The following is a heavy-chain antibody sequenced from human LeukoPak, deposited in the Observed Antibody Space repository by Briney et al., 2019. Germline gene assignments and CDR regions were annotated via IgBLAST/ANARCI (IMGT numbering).Heavy chain of an antibody. CDR3: AKDGLPRRGYGDYWYSDL. J-gene: IGHJ2*01. D-gene: IGHD4-17*01. V-gene: IGHV3-23*01. CDR1: GFTFSSYA. CDR2: ISGSGGST. Sequence: PGGSLRLSCAASGFTFSSYAMSWVRQAPGKGLEWVSAISGSGGSTYYADSVKGRFTISRDNSKNTLYLQMNSLRAEDTAVYYCAKDGLPRRGYGDYWYSDLWGRGTLVTVSS.